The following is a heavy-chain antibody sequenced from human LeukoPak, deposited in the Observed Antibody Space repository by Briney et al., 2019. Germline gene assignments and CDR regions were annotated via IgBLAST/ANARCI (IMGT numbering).Heavy chain of an antibody. V-gene: IGHV3-23*01. CDR1: GFTFSSYA. CDR2: ISGSGGST. Sequence: GGSLRLSCAASGFTFSSYAMSWVRQAPGEGLEWVSAISGSGGSTYYADSVKGRFTISRDNSKNTLYLQMNSLRAEDTAVYYCAKLAVAGPTTYDAFDIWGQGTMVTVSS. D-gene: IGHD6-19*01. J-gene: IGHJ3*02. CDR3: AKLAVAGPTTYDAFDI.